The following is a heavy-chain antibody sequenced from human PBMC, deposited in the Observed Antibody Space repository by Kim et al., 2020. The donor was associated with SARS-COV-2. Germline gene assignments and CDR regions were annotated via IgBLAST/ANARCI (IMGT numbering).Heavy chain of an antibody. Sequence: GGSLRLSCAPSGFTFSSYGMHWVRQAPGKGLEWVTGMSYDGSNKYYADSVKGRFTISRDSSKNTLYLQMNSLRVEDTAVYYCARDRYYSYGLGSSPPLDYWGQGTLVTVSS. V-gene: IGHV3-33*05. J-gene: IGHJ4*02. CDR1: GFTFSSYG. D-gene: IGHD3-10*01. CDR3: ARDRYYSYGLGSSPPLDY. CDR2: MSYDGSNK.